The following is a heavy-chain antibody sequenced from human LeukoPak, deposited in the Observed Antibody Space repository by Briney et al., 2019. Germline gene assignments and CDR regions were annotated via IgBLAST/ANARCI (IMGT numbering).Heavy chain of an antibody. CDR1: GGSISSGSYY. J-gene: IGHJ4*02. CDR3: ARHGHWRVYRDGHNRRGYFDY. Sequence: TLSLTCTVSGGSISSGSYYWSWIRQPAGKGLEWIGRIYTSGSTNYNPSLKSRATISVDTSKNQFSLKLSSVTAADTAVYYCARHGHWRVYRDGHNRRGYFDYWGQGTLVTVSS. D-gene: IGHD5-24*01. CDR2: IYTSGST. V-gene: IGHV4-61*02.